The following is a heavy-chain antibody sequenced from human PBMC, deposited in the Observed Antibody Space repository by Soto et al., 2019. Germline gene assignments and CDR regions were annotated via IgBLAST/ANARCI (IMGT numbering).Heavy chain of an antibody. Sequence: SVKVSCKASGGTFSSYAISWVRQAPGQGLEWMGGIIPIFGTANYAQKFQGRVTITADKSTSTAYMELSSLRSEDTAVYYCARSLQLASRGYFDYWGQGXLVTVYS. D-gene: IGHD5-18*01. CDR3: ARSLQLASRGYFDY. CDR1: GGTFSSYA. V-gene: IGHV1-69*06. CDR2: IIPIFGTA. J-gene: IGHJ4*02.